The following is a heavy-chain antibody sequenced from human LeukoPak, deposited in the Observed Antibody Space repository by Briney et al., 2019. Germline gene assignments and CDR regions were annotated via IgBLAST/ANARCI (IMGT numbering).Heavy chain of an antibody. CDR1: GFTFSSYG. J-gene: IGHJ3*02. CDR2: IWYDGSNK. Sequence: GRSLRLSCAASGFTFSSYGMHWVRQAPGKGLEWVAVIWYDGSNKYHADSVKGRFTISRDNSKNTLYLQMNSLRAEDTAVYYCARDRGYYDSSGYSGNAFDIWGQGTMVTVSS. D-gene: IGHD3-22*01. V-gene: IGHV3-33*01. CDR3: ARDRGYYDSSGYSGNAFDI.